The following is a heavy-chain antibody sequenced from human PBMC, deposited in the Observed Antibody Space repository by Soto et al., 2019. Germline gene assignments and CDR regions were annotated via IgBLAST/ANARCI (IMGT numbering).Heavy chain of an antibody. CDR1: GFIFENFG. Sequence: GGSLRLSCAASGFIFENFGMSWVRQAPGKGLEWISSISGSGFKKYYADPVKGRFTISRDNSKSTVYLELNNLSAEDTAVYHCAKNQGVELVPLATVDWFDPWGQGSVVTVSS. J-gene: IGHJ5*02. CDR3: AKNQGVELVPLATVDWFDP. D-gene: IGHD1-26*01. CDR2: ISGSGFKK. V-gene: IGHV3-23*01.